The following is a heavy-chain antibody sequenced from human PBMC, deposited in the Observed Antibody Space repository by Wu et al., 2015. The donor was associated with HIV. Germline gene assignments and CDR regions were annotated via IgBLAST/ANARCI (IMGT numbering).Heavy chain of an antibody. Sequence: QVRLVQSGAEVKKPGSSVKVSCKASGGTFSSFALSWVRQAPGQGLEWVGGIIPLFETSHSSQKFRDRVTIIADESTSTGYMELNSLTYDGTAVYYCARVAGSSWYREFDMWGQGTMVTVSS. V-gene: IGHV1-69*12. CDR3: ARVAGSSWYREFDM. D-gene: IGHD6-13*01. CDR2: IIPLFETS. J-gene: IGHJ3*02. CDR1: GGTFSSFA.